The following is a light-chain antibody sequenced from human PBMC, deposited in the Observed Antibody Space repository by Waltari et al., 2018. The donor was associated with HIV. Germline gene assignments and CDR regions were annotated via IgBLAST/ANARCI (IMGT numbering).Light chain of an antibody. Sequence: SFELTQPPSVSVSPGPTSRTTCSGQKSPTIYDSWYQQKQGQAPILVMYKDTERPSGIPERFSGSSSGPTVTLTITGVQAEDEADYYCQSADNSGTSWVFGGGTKLAVL. CDR3: QSADNSGTSWV. CDR2: KDT. V-gene: IGLV3-25*03. J-gene: IGLJ3*02. CDR1: KSPTIY.